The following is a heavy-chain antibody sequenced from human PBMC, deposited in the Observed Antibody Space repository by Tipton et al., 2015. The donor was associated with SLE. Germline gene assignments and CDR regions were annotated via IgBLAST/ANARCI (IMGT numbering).Heavy chain of an antibody. V-gene: IGHV4-39*07. CDR1: GGSISSSSYY. J-gene: IGHJ3*02. Sequence: LRLSCTVSGGSISSSSYYWGWIRQPPGKGLEWIGSIYYSGSTYYNPSLKSRVTISVDTSKNQFSLKLSSVTAADTAVYYCARGGSSWPDAFDIWGQGTMVTVSS. CDR2: IYYSGST. CDR3: ARGGSSWPDAFDI. D-gene: IGHD6-13*01.